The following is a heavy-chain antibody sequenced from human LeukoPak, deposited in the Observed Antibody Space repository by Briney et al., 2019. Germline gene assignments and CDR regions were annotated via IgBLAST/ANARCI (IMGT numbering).Heavy chain of an antibody. J-gene: IGHJ6*03. D-gene: IGHD6-13*01. CDR1: GFTFSSYW. V-gene: IGHV3-7*01. Sequence: PGGSLRLSCAASGFTFSSYWMSWVRQAPGKGLGWVANIKQDGSEKYYVDSVKGRFTISRDNAKNSLYLQMNSLRAEDTAVYYCASEHSSSWYDRYMDVWGKGTTVTVSS. CDR3: ASEHSSSWYDRYMDV. CDR2: IKQDGSEK.